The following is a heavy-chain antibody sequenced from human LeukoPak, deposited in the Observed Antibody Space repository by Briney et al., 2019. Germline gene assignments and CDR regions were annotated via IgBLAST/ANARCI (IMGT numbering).Heavy chain of an antibody. V-gene: IGHV3-30*18. Sequence: GRSLGLSCAASGFTFSSYGMHWVRQAPGKGLEWVAVISYDGTNKFYADSVKGRFTISRDNSKNTLFLQMNSLRAGDTAAYYCAKELYSTTWFDYWGQGTLVTVSS. D-gene: IGHD6-13*01. CDR1: GFTFSSYG. CDR2: ISYDGTNK. CDR3: AKELYSTTWFDY. J-gene: IGHJ5*01.